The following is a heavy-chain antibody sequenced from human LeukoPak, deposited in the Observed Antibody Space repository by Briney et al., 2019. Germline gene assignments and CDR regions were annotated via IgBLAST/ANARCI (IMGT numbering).Heavy chain of an antibody. CDR1: GYTFTSYG. CDR3: ARDIAPSGAWWLDS. J-gene: IGHJ5*01. V-gene: IGHV1-18*01. Sequence: ASVKVSCKASGYTFTSYGISWVRQAPGQGLEWMGWISSDKGETNYARKFQGRVTMTRDTSISTAYMQVNRLTSDDTAFYYCARDIAPSGAWWLDSWGQGTLITVSS. D-gene: IGHD6-13*01. CDR2: ISSDKGET.